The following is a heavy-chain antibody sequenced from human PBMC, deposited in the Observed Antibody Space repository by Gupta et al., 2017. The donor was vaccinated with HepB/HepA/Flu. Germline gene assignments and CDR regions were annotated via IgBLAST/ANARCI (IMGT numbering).Heavy chain of an antibody. J-gene: IGHJ3*01. V-gene: IGHV1-2*02. CDR3: ARDGRYCNCARCYTGGSDAFDV. CDR1: GSIFPSYF. Sequence: QERLLPSGAEVKKPAASMKASCTSSGSIFPSYFHPLGRPAPRQGPEWMGWIHPNTDGTDSAKKCQGRVTRSRDTTITTAFMELRSLRPDDTAVYFGARDGRYCNCARCYTGGSDAFDVWGQGTMVAVSS. D-gene: IGHD2-2*02. CDR2: IHPNTDGT.